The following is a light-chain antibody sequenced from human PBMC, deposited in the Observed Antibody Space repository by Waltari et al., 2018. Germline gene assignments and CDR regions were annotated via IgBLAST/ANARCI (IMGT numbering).Light chain of an antibody. Sequence: SFELTQPPSVSVSPGQTARITCSAAALAKQYPYWYQQKAGQAPLVVIYKDSERPSGIPERFSGSSSGTTVTLTISGVQAEDEADYYCQAADNSGTLNWVFGGGTKLTVL. J-gene: IGLJ3*02. CDR3: QAADNSGTLNWV. CDR1: ALAKQY. V-gene: IGLV3-25*03. CDR2: KDS.